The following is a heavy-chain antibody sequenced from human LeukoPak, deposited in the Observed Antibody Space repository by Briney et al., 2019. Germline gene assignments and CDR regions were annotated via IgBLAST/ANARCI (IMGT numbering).Heavy chain of an antibody. J-gene: IGHJ5*02. CDR2: ISYSGST. V-gene: IGHV4-39*02. Sequence: SETLSLTCTVSGDSISSGDYYWSWIRQPPGKGLEWIGSISYSGSTYYSPSLKSRVTISVDTSKTQFSLKLTSVTAADTAVYYCAREDQTRNSFDPWGQGTLVTVSS. CDR1: GDSISSGDYY. CDR3: AREDQTRNSFDP. D-gene: IGHD4-23*01.